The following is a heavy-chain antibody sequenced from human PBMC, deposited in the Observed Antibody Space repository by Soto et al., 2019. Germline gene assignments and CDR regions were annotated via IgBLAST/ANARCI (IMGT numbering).Heavy chain of an antibody. CDR1: GFTFSSYW. J-gene: IGHJ4*02. D-gene: IGHD6-13*01. CDR3: AREQLQVVIPDY. CDR2: IKQDGSEK. Sequence: EVQLVESGGGLVQPGGSLRLSCAASGFTFSSYWMNWVRQAPGKGLEWVANIKQDGSEKYYVDSVKGRFTISRDNTKNSLYLQMNSLRAEDTAVYYRAREQLQVVIPDYWGQGTLVTVSS. V-gene: IGHV3-7*01.